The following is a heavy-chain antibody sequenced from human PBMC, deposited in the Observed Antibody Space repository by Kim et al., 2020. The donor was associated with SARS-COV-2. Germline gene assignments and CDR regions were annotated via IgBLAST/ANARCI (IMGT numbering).Heavy chain of an antibody. D-gene: IGHD3-10*01. CDR3: AKDHLWSFDY. Sequence: GGSLRLSCAASGFTFSASVMRWVRQAPGKGLEWVSTITGSGGSTFYADSVKGRFTISRDNSKNTLYLQMNSLRAADTAVYYCAKDHLWSFDYWGQGSLVTVSS. CDR2: ITGSGGST. V-gene: IGHV3-23*01. J-gene: IGHJ4*02. CDR1: GFTFSASV.